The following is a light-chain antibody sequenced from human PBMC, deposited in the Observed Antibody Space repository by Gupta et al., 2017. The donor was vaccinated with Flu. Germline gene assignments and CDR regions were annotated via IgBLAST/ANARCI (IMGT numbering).Light chain of an antibody. V-gene: IGKV1-39*01. CDR2: AAS. J-gene: IGKJ5*01. Sequence: DIQMTQSPSSLSASVGDRVTITCRASQSISSYLNWYQQKPGKAPKLLIYAASRLQSGVPSRFSGSGSGTDFTLTISRLQPEDFATYYCQQRDSTPFTFGQGTLVEIK. CDR1: QSISSY. CDR3: QQRDSTPFT.